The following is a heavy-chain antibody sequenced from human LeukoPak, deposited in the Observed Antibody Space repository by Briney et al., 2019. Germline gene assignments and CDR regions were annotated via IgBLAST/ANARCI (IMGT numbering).Heavy chain of an antibody. V-gene: IGHV3-23*01. CDR3: AKSHHVTAIDY. J-gene: IGHJ4*02. D-gene: IGHD2-21*02. Sequence: PGGSLRLSCAASGFTFSSYLMTWVRQAPGKGLEWVSAISGSGGSTYYAGSVKGRFTISRDNSKNTLYLQMNSLRADDTAVYYCAKSHHVTAIDYWGQGTLVTVSS. CDR1: GFTFSSYL. CDR2: ISGSGGST.